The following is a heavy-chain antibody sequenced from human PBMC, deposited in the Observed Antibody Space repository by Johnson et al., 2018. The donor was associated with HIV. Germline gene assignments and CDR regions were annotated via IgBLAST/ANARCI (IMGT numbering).Heavy chain of an antibody. V-gene: IGHV3-53*01. Sequence: VQLVESGGGLIQPGGSLRLSCAASGFTVSSNYMSWVRQAPGKGLEWVSVIYTDGSTYYTDSVKGRFTISRDNSKNTLFLQMNSLRAEDTGVYYCARGLTMIVVVDAFEIWGQGTMVTVSS. CDR2: IYTDGST. D-gene: IGHD3-22*01. CDR3: ARGLTMIVVVDAFEI. CDR1: GFTVSSNY. J-gene: IGHJ3*02.